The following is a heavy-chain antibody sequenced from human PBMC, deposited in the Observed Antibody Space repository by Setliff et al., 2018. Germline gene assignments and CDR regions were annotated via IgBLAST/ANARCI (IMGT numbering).Heavy chain of an antibody. CDR1: GFTFNMYG. CDR3: AKDAYDSSGYGGHYFDY. CDR2: TRLDGNSK. D-gene: IGHD3-22*01. Sequence: GSLRLSCAASGFTFNMYGMHWVRQAPGKGLEWVAFTRLDGNSKYYADSVKGRFTISRDNSKNTLYLQMSSLRAEDSAIYYCAKDAYDSSGYGGHYFDYWGQGALVTVSS. J-gene: IGHJ4*02. V-gene: IGHV3-30*02.